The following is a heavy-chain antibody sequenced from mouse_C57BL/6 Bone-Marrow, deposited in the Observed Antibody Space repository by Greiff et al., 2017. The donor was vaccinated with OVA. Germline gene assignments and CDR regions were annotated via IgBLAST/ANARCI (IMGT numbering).Heavy chain of an antibody. D-gene: IGHD6-1*01. CDR1: GFTFSDYG. CDR3: ARLIAPYWYFDV. V-gene: IGHV5-15*01. CDR2: ISNLAYSI. Sequence: EVKLMESGGGLVQPGGSLKLSCAASGFTFSDYGMAWVRQAPRKGPEWVAFISNLAYSIYYADTVTGRFTISRENAKNTLYLEMSSLRSEDTAMYYCARLIAPYWYFDVWGTGTTVTVSS. J-gene: IGHJ1*03.